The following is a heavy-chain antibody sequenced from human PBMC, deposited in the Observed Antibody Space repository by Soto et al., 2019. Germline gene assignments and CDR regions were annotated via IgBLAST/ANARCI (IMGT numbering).Heavy chain of an antibody. CDR1: GISVSTSDYY. J-gene: IGHJ4*02. D-gene: IGHD2-15*01. CDR3: AGFVVPASRNSDFDY. Sequence: SETLSLTCTVSGISVSTSDYYWGWVRQPPGRGLDWIGNIYYSGSTFYNPSLRSRVTLSVDTSKNQFSLRLNSVTVADTAVYFCAGFVVPASRNSDFDYWGQGTLVTVSS. CDR2: IYYSGST. V-gene: IGHV4-39*01.